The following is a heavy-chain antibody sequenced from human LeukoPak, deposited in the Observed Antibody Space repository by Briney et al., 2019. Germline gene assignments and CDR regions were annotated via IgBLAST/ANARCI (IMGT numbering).Heavy chain of an antibody. D-gene: IGHD5-18*01. V-gene: IGHV3-74*01. CDR1: GFTFSSYD. Sequence: PGGSLRLSCAASGFTFSSYDMHWVRQAPGKGLVWVAHINEDGTSASHADSVKGRFTISRDNAKNTLYLQMNSLTVEDTAVYYCARVPTNSYGFGQWGQGSLVTVSS. CDR3: ARVPTNSYGFGQ. J-gene: IGHJ4*02. CDR2: INEDGTSA.